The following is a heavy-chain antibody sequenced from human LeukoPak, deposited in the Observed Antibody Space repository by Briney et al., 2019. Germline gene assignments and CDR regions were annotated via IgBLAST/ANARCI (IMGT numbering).Heavy chain of an antibody. Sequence: PGGSLRLSCAASGFTFDDYAMHWFRQAPGKGLEWVSGISWNSGSIGYADSVKGRYTIPRDNAKNSLFLQMNSLRAEDMALYYCAKDEFVASDFTGAFDIWGQGTMVTVSS. CDR3: AKDEFVASDFTGAFDI. J-gene: IGHJ3*02. CDR1: GFTFDDYA. V-gene: IGHV3-9*03. CDR2: ISWNSGSI. D-gene: IGHD2-8*02.